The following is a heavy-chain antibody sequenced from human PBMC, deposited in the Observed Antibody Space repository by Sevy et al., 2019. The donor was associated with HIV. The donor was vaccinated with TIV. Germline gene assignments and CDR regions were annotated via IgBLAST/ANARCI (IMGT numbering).Heavy chain of an antibody. CDR2: INPNSGDT. CDR1: GYTFIGYF. D-gene: IGHD1-7*01. CDR3: ARDMELVNEGTQEFYY. V-gene: IGHV1-2*02. J-gene: IGHJ4*02. Sequence: ASVKVSCKASGYTFIGYFMHWVRQAPGQGLEWMGWINPNSGDTNYSQKFQDRVTMTRDTSINTAYMELSRLRSDDTAQYYCARDMELVNEGTQEFYYWGQGTLVTVSS.